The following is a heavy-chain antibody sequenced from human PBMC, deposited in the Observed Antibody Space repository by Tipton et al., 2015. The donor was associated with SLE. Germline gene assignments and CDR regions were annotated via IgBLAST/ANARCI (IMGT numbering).Heavy chain of an antibody. J-gene: IGHJ3*02. Sequence: TLSLTCAVSGYSISSGYYWGWIRQPPGKGLEWIGSIYHSGSTYYNPSLKSRVTISVDTSKNQFSLKLSSVTAADTAVYYCARGVVVVAASPDAFDIWGQGTMVTVSS. V-gene: IGHV4-38-2*01. CDR3: ARGVVVVAASPDAFDI. CDR2: IYHSGST. D-gene: IGHD2-15*01. CDR1: GYSISSGYY.